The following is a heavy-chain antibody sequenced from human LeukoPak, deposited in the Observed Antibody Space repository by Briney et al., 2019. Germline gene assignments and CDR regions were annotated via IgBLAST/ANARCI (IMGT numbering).Heavy chain of an antibody. J-gene: IGHJ4*02. V-gene: IGHV1-2*02. Sequence: ASVKVSCKTSGYTFTNYYMHWVRQVPGQGLEWLGWVHLNNGATTYAQKFHGRVTMTRDTSINTAYMELSSLRSDDTAVYYCASGSSTDYWGQGTLVTVSS. CDR2: VHLNNGAT. CDR3: ASGSSTDY. D-gene: IGHD6-6*01. CDR1: GYTFTNYY.